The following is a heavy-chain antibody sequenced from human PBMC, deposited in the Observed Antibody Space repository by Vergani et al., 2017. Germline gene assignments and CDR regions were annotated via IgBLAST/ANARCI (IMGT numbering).Heavy chain of an antibody. J-gene: IGHJ4*02. Sequence: QVQLVQSGAEVKKPGASVKVSCKVSGYTLTELSMHWVRQAPGKGLEWMGGFDPEDGETIYAQKFQGRVTMTEDTSTDTAYMELSSLRSEDTAVYYCATVAGVVVVILRVTPEHYFDYWGQGTLVTVSS. CDR1: GYTLTELS. CDR2: FDPEDGET. CDR3: ATVAGVVVVILRVTPEHYFDY. D-gene: IGHD3-22*01. V-gene: IGHV1-24*01.